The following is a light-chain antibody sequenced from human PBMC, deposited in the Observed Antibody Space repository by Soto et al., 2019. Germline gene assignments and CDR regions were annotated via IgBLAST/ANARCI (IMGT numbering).Light chain of an antibody. Sequence: IVLTQSPGTLSLSPGERATLSCRTSQTVSSTYFAWYQQRPGQSPRLLFYYSSTRAAGIPDRFSCSGSGRDFTLTINRLEPEDSAVYYCQQLGTSPITFGQGTRLEIK. CDR3: QQLGTSPIT. CDR2: YSS. J-gene: IGKJ5*01. CDR1: QTVSSTY. V-gene: IGKV3-20*01.